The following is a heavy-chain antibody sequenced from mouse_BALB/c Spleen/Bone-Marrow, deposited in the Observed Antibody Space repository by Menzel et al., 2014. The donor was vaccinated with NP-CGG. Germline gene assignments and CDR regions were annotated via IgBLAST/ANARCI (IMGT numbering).Heavy chain of an antibody. Sequence: VQLQQPGAELVKPGASVKLSCTASGFNIKDTYMHWVKQRPEQGLEWIGRIDLANGNTKYDPKFQGKATITADTSSNTAYLQLSSLTSEDTAVYYCASYYYGHYFDYWGQGTALTVSS. CDR2: IDLANGNT. D-gene: IGHD1-1*01. CDR3: ASYYYGHYFDY. V-gene: IGHV14-3*02. CDR1: GFNIKDTY. J-gene: IGHJ2*01.